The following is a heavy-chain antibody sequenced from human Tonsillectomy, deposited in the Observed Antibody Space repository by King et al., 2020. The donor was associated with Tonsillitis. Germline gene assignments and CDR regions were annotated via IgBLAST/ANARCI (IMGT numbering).Heavy chain of an antibody. CDR3: AKSIGGSGTFDGFDN. CDR1: GFTFNSYS. Sequence: VQLVEAGGGVVQPGKSLRLFCAASGFTFNSYSMTWVRQAPGQGLAWGSSISASGSTTYYADSVKGRFTTARVNAKNTLFLQKDSLTAEDTALYYCAKSIGGSGTFDGFDNWGQGTMVTVSS. CDR2: ISASGSTT. J-gene: IGHJ3*02. D-gene: IGHD3-10*01. V-gene: IGHV3-23*04.